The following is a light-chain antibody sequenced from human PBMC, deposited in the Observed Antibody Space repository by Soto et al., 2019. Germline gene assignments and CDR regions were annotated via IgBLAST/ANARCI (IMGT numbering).Light chain of an antibody. J-gene: IGKJ1*01. CDR1: QSVLYSANNMNY. CDR3: QQYSSSSLT. Sequence: DIVMTQSPDSLAVSLGERATINCKSSQSVLYSANNMNYLAWYQQKPGQPPKLLIYWASTRESGVPDRFSGSGSGTDFTLTINSLQAEDLAVYYCQQYSSSSLTFGQGTKVEIK. CDR2: WAS. V-gene: IGKV4-1*01.